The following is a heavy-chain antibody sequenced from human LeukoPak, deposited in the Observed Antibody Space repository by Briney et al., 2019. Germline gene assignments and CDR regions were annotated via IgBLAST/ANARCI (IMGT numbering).Heavy chain of an antibody. D-gene: IGHD3-3*01. CDR2: IYHSGST. CDR3: ARDLADFWSGYLLDP. V-gene: IGHV4-38-2*02. J-gene: IGHJ5*02. Sequence: KPSETLSLTCAVSGYSISSGYYWGWIRQPPGKGLEWIGSIYHSGSTYYNPSLKSRVTISVDTSKNQFSLKLSSVTAADTAVYYCARDLADFWSGYLLDPWGQGTLVTVSS. CDR1: GYSISSGYY.